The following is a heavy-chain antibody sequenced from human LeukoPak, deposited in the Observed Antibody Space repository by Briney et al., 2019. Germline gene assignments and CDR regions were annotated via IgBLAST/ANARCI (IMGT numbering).Heavy chain of an antibody. CDR2: ISYDGSNK. V-gene: IGHV3-30*18. Sequence: GGSLRLSCAASGFTFSGYGMHWVRQAPGKGLEWVAVISYDGSNKYYADSVKGRFTISRDNSKNTLYLQMNSLRAEDTAVYYCAKDGLGYYYDSSGRDAFDIWGQGTMVTVSS. J-gene: IGHJ3*02. CDR3: AKDGLGYYYDSSGRDAFDI. CDR1: GFTFSGYG. D-gene: IGHD3-22*01.